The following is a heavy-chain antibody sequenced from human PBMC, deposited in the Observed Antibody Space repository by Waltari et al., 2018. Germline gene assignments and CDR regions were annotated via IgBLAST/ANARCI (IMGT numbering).Heavy chain of an antibody. CDR2: LTGGAEGA. CDR3: ARGRASGLVDWFDP. Sequence: EVQLLESGGGLVQPGGSLRLPCAASGFTFNNYAMMWVRQAPGKGLEWIASLTGGAEGAYYADSVRGRFTISRDNSQNTLFLQMSGLRVDDSGTYYCARGRASGLVDWFDPWGWGTLVTVSS. J-gene: IGHJ5*02. D-gene: IGHD6-6*01. V-gene: IGHV3-23*01. CDR1: GFTFNNYA.